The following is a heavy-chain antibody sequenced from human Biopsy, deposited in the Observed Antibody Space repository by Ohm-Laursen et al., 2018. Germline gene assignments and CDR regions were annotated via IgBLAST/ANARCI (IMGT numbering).Heavy chain of an antibody. Sequence: GSLKLSCAASGFPLSPYEMNWIRQAPGRGLEWVSHIGSSGSTIYYADSVKGRVTISSDNSKNILYLQMNTLRDADTAVYYCARDPRDTALGNFDYWGLGTLVTVSS. D-gene: IGHD5-18*01. V-gene: IGHV3-48*03. CDR2: IGSSGSTI. CDR3: ARDPRDTALGNFDY. J-gene: IGHJ4*02. CDR1: GFPLSPYE.